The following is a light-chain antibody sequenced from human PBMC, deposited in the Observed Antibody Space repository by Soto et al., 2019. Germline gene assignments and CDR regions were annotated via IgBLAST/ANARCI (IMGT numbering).Light chain of an antibody. J-gene: IGKJ3*01. Sequence: DIQMTQSPSSLSASVGDRVTITCRASQSISNYLNWYQQKPGKAPKLLIYAESSLQSGVPSRFSDNVSGTDFTLTISSQQPEDFATYSCQQSYTTLFTFGPGTNVDI. V-gene: IGKV1-39*01. CDR3: QQSYTTLFT. CDR2: AES. CDR1: QSISNY.